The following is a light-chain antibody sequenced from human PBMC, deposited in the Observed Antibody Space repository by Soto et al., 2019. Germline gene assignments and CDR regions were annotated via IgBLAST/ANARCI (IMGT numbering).Light chain of an antibody. Sequence: QSALTQPASVSGSAGQSITISCTGTSTDVGGYNYVSWYQQHPGKVPKLIIYEVSNRPSGVTSRFSGSKSGNTASLTISGPQDEDEADYHSSSYSFSGHYVFGTGTKLTVL. CDR3: SSYSFSGHYV. J-gene: IGLJ1*01. CDR2: EVS. V-gene: IGLV2-14*01. CDR1: STDVGGYNY.